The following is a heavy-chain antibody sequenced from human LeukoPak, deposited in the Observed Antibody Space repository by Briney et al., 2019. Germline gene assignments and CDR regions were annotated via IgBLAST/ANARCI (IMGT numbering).Heavy chain of an antibody. CDR2: ISGSGGST. V-gene: IGHV3-23*01. D-gene: IGHD3-10*01. CDR1: GFTFSSYA. Sequence: GGSLRLSCAASGFTFSSYAMSWVRQAPGKGLEWVSAISGSGGSTYYADSVKGRFTISRDNSKNTLYLQMNSLRAEDTVVYYCAKGVTMVRCLDYWGQGTLVTVSS. CDR3: AKGVTMVRCLDY. J-gene: IGHJ4*02.